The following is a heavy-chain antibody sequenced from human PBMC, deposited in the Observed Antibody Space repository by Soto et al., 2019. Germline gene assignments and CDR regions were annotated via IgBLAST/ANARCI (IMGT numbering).Heavy chain of an antibody. V-gene: IGHV3-23*01. J-gene: IGHJ1*01. CDR3: AKDHPRRTSGYFQH. CDR1: GFTFSTYA. Sequence: GGSLRLSCAASGFTFSTYAMAWVRQAPGKGLEWVSGVSASGLNTDYADPVKGRFYISRDNSKNTVSLHMNSLRAEDTALYYCAKDHPRRTSGYFQHWGQGTLVTVS. CDR2: VSASGLNT.